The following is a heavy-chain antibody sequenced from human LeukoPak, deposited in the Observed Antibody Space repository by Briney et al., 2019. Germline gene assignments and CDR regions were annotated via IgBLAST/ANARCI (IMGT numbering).Heavy chain of an antibody. CDR2: ISAYNGNT. CDR3: ARVDVTGTTLPYYYYGMDV. Sequence: WASVKVSCKASGYTFTSYGISWVRQAPGQGLEWMGWISAYNGNTNYAQKLQGRVTMTTDTSTSTAYMELRSLRSDDTAVYYCARVDVTGTTLPYYYYGMDVWGQGTTVTVSS. D-gene: IGHD1-20*01. J-gene: IGHJ6*02. V-gene: IGHV1-18*01. CDR1: GYTFTSYG.